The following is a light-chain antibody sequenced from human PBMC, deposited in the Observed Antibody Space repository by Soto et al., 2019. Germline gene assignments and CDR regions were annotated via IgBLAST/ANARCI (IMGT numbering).Light chain of an antibody. CDR2: EVT. J-gene: IGLJ1*01. V-gene: IGLV2-14*01. CDR1: SSDVGGYNY. Sequence: QSVLTQPASVSGSPGQSITISCTGTSSDVGGYNYVSWYQQHLGKAPKLLIFEVTNRPSGVSSRFSGSRSGNTASLTISGLQPDDEGDYFCVSYTDTDTLVFGTGTKVTVL. CDR3: VSYTDTDTLV.